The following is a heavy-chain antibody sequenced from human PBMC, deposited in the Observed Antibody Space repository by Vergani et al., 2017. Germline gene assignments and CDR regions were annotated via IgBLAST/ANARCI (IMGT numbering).Heavy chain of an antibody. V-gene: IGHV4-34*01. Sequence: QVQLQQWGAGLLKPSETLSLTCAVYGGSFSGYYWSWIRQPPGKGLEWIGEINHSGSTNYNPSLKSRVTVSVDTSKNQFSLKLTSVTAADTAVYYFARDNKQLRPRAFDLWGQGTMVTVSS. CDR3: ARDNKQLRPRAFDL. CDR1: GGSFSGYY. CDR2: INHSGST. J-gene: IGHJ3*01. D-gene: IGHD4-23*01.